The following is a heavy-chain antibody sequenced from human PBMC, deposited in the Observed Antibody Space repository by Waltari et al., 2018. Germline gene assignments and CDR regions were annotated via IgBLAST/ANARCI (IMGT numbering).Heavy chain of an antibody. Sequence: QLQLQQSGSGLVKPSQTLSLTCAVSGGSISSGSYSWIWIRQPPGKGLEWIGSNYPTGSPYYNPSLKSRATISLDRSKNQFSLKLNFVTAADTAVYYCARGLGIVTPNWFDPWGQGTLVTVSS. V-gene: IGHV4-30-2*01. CDR3: ARGLGIVTPNWFDP. D-gene: IGHD1-26*01. CDR1: GGSISSGSYS. CDR2: NYPTGSP. J-gene: IGHJ5*02.